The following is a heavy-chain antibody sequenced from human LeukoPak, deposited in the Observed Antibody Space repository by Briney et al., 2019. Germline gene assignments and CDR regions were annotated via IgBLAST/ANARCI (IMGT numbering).Heavy chain of an antibody. CDR3: ARPSRPYRSSEYFQH. CDR2: ISSSGSTI. D-gene: IGHD6-13*01. CDR1: GFTFSSYE. Sequence: GGSLRLSCAASGFTFSSYEMNWVRQVPGKGLEWISYISSSGSTIYYADSVKGRFTISRDNAKNSLYLQMNSLRAEDTAVYYCARPSRPYRSSEYFQHWGQGPLVIVSS. J-gene: IGHJ1*01. V-gene: IGHV3-48*03.